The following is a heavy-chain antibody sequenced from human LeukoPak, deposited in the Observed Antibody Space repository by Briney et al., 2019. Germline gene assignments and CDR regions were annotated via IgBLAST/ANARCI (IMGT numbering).Heavy chain of an antibody. CDR2: ISSSGSII. Sequence: GGSLRLSCAASGFTFSSYEMNWVRQAPGKGLEWVSYISSSGSIIHYADFVKGRFTISRDNAKNSLYLQMNSLRAEDTAVYYCARESRGLGDNFDYWGQGTLVTVSS. CDR1: GFTFSSYE. CDR3: ARESRGLGDNFDY. J-gene: IGHJ4*02. D-gene: IGHD4-17*01. V-gene: IGHV3-48*03.